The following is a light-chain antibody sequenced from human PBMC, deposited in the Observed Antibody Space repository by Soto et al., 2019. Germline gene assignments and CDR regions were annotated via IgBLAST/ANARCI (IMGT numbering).Light chain of an antibody. CDR1: QSISSW. CDR3: QQYNSYLYT. J-gene: IGKJ5*01. V-gene: IGKV1-5*01. Sequence: DIQMTKYPSTLSASVGDRFTITFRASQSISSWLAWYQQKPGKAPKLLIYDASSLESGVPSRFSGSGSGTEFTLTISSLQPDDFATYYCQQYNSYLYTFGQGTRLEIK. CDR2: DAS.